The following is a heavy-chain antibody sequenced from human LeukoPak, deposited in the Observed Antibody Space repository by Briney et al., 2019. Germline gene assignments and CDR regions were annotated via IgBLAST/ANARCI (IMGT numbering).Heavy chain of an antibody. D-gene: IGHD2-2*01. J-gene: IGHJ5*02. CDR3: AGEAYIVVVPAARPDQFDP. V-gene: IGHV4-59*12. Sequence: PSETLSLSCAVSGGSINDYYWSWVRRPPGKGLEWIGYLYYSGSTNYNPSLKSRVTMSVDTSKNQFSLKLSSVTAADTAVYYCAGEAYIVVVPAARPDQFDPWGQGTLVTVSS. CDR1: GGSINDYY. CDR2: LYYSGST.